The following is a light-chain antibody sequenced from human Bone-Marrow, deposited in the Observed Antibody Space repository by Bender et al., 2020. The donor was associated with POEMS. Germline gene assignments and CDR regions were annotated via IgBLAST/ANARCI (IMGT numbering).Light chain of an antibody. CDR2: SSH. CDR1: SSNIGAHA. Sequence: QSVLTQPPSASGTPGQRATISCSGGSSNIGAHAVNWYQHLPGTPPKLLIYSSHRRPSEVPDRFSGSRSGTSASLAISGLQSEDEADYYCAVWDDSLNGWVFGGGTKLTVL. J-gene: IGLJ3*02. V-gene: IGLV1-44*01. CDR3: AVWDDSLNGWV.